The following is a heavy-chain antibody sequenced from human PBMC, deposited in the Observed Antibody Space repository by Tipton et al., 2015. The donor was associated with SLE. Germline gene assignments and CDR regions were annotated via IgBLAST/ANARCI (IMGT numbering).Heavy chain of an antibody. CDR1: DYSISSGHY. CDR2: ISHSGST. Sequence: TLSLTCAVSDYSISSGHYWGWIRQPPGKGLEWIGSISHSGSTYYNPSLKSRVTISLDTSENQFSLKLSSVTAADTAVYYCARLQWLVLNWYFDLWGRGTLVTVSS. V-gene: IGHV4-38-2*01. CDR3: ARLQWLVLNWYFDL. J-gene: IGHJ2*01. D-gene: IGHD6-19*01.